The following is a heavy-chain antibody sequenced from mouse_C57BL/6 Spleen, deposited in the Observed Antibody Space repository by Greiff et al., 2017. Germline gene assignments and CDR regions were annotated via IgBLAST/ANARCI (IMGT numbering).Heavy chain of an antibody. CDR1: GYTFTDYY. V-gene: IGHV1-26*01. Sequence: VQLQQSGPELVKPGASVKISCKASGYTFTDYYMNWVKQTHGKSLEWIGDINPNNGGTSYNQKFKGKATLTVDKSSSTAYMGLRSLTSEDSAVYYCARNKCYGSRGYFDDSGQGTTLTVSS. CDR3: ARNKCYGSRGYFDD. D-gene: IGHD1-1*01. CDR2: INPNNGGT. J-gene: IGHJ2*01.